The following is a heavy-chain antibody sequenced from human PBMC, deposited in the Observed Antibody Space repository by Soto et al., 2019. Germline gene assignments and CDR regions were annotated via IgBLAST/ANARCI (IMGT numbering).Heavy chain of an antibody. CDR2: ISYDGSNK. Sequence: PGRSLRLSCAASGFTFSSYGMHWVRQAPGKGLEWVAVISYDGSNKYYADSVKGRFTISRDNSKNTLYLQMNSLRAEDTAVYYCAAANYYYYYGMDVWGQGTTVTVSS. J-gene: IGHJ6*02. V-gene: IGHV3-30*03. CDR3: AAANYYYYYGMDV. CDR1: GFTFSSYG.